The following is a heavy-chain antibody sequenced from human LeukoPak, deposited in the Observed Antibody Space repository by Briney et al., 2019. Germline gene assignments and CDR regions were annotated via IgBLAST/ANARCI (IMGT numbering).Heavy chain of an antibody. J-gene: IGHJ4*02. Sequence: PSETLSLTCTVSGGSISGYYWSWVRQPPLKGLEWIGYIYSSGITRYSPSLKGRLTISVDTSKNQFSLRLSSVTAADTALYYCARLATDSDILTGSDYWGQGTLVTVSS. V-gene: IGHV4-59*08. CDR2: IYSSGIT. CDR1: GGSISGYY. D-gene: IGHD3-9*01. CDR3: ARLATDSDILTGSDY.